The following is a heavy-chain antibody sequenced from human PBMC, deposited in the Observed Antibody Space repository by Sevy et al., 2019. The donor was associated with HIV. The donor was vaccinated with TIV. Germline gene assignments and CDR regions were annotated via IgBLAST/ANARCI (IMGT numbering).Heavy chain of an antibody. J-gene: IGHJ4*02. CDR3: AREGCTQPHDY. CDR2: FSFGCGRI. D-gene: IGHD2-8*01. V-gene: IGHV3-23*01. CDR1: GFIFAKYS. Sequence: GGSLRISCAASGFIFAKYSMSWVRQAPGKGLEWVSTFSFGCGRINYADSVKGRFTISRDDSKNTLFLQMNSLRAEDTATYFCAREGCTQPHDYWGQGTLVTVSS.